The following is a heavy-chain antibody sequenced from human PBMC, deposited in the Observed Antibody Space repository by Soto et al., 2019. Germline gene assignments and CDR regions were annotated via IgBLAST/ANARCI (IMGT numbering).Heavy chain of an antibody. CDR3: AREVGAKPDY. J-gene: IGHJ4*02. Sequence: PGGSLRLSCAASGFTFSSYAMHWVRQAPGKGLEWVAVIPYDGSNKYYADSVKGRFTISRDNSKNTLYLQMNSLRAEDTAVYYCAREVGAKPDYWGQGTLVTVSS. D-gene: IGHD1-26*01. CDR2: IPYDGSNK. CDR1: GFTFSSYA. V-gene: IGHV3-30-3*01.